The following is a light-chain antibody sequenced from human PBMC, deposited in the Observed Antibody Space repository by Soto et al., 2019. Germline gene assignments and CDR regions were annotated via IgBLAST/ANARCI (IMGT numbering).Light chain of an antibody. V-gene: IGLV3-21*02. CDR2: NDR. CDR1: NIGSKS. CDR3: QLWVSSSHPFYA. J-gene: IGLJ1*01. Sequence: SYELTQPPSVSVAPGQTARITCGGDNIGSKSVHWYQQKPGQAPVLVVYNDRDRPSGIPERFSGSNSGNTATLTISRVEAGDEADYYCQLWVSSSHPFYAFGTGTKVTVL.